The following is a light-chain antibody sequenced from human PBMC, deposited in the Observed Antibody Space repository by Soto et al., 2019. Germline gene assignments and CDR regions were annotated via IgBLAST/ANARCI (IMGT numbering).Light chain of an antibody. CDR3: QSYESSLSGWV. Sequence: QAVVTQPPSVSGAXXXXXXISCTGSSSNIGAGYDVHWYQQLPGTAPKLLIYGNSNRPSGVPDRFSGSKSGTSASLAITGLQAEAEADYYCQSYESSLSGWVFGGGTKLTVL. J-gene: IGLJ3*02. CDR1: SSNIGAGYD. V-gene: IGLV1-40*01. CDR2: GNS.